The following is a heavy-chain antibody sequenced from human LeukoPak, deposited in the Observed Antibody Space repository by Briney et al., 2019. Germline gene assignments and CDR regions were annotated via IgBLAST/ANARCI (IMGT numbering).Heavy chain of an antibody. CDR1: GFTFSSYA. CDR3: AKDKMWQQPGYPYYFDY. V-gene: IGHV3-23*01. D-gene: IGHD6-13*01. CDR2: ISGSGGST. Sequence: GGSLRLSCAASGFTFSSYAMSWVRQAPGKGLEWVSAISGSGGSTYYADSVKGRFTISRDNSKNTLYLQMNSLRAEDTAVYYCAKDKMWQQPGYPYYFDYWGQGTLVTVSS. J-gene: IGHJ4*02.